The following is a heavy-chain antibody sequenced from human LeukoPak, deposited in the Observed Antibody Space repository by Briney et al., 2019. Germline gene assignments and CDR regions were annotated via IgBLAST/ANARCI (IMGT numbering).Heavy chain of an antibody. D-gene: IGHD3-10*01. V-gene: IGHV2-70*04. CDR1: GVALSTTEMR. CDR3: ARSPKMIRGVSFDY. CDR2: LDWDDDK. J-gene: IGHJ4*02. Sequence: SGPTLVNPTETLTLTCTFSGVALSTTEMRVNWIRQPPGKALEWLAPLDWDDDKFYSTSLKTRLTIAKDTSKNHVVLTMTNMDPVDTATYSWARSPKMIRGVSFDYWGQGTLVTVSS.